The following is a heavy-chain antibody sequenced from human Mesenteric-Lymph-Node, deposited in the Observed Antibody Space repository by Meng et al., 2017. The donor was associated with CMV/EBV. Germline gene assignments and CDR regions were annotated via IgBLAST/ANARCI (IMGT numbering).Heavy chain of an antibody. CDR3: ARGSSYDILTGYFDY. CDR1: GGSFSGYY. V-gene: IGHV4-34*01. CDR2: INHSGST. J-gene: IGHJ4*02. Sequence: QVHIHQWSEVLLKPSETLSVTCAVYGGSFSGYYWNWIRQSPEKGLEWIGEINHSGSTTYNPSFTSRIIISVDTSTNQISLNMSSVTAADTAVYYCARGSSYDILTGYFDYWGQGALVTVSS. D-gene: IGHD3-9*01.